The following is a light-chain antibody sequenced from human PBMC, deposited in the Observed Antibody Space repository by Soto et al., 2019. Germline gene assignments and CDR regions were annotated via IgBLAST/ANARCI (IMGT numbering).Light chain of an antibody. V-gene: IGKV1-5*03. J-gene: IGKJ1*01. CDR2: KAS. CDR3: QQYNSYWT. CDR1: QSISNW. Sequence: DIQMTQSPSTLSASVVDRVTITCRASQSISNWLAWYQQKPGKAPKLLIYKASISESGVPSRFSGSGSGTEITLTISSLQPDDFATYYCQQYNSYWTFGQGTKVDI.